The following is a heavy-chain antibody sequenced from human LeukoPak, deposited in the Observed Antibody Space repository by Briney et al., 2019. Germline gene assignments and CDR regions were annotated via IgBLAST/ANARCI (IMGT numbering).Heavy chain of an antibody. CDR1: GGSISSSSYY. D-gene: IGHD2-21*01. CDR2: IYYSGST. J-gene: IGHJ4*02. V-gene: IGHV4-39*07. Sequence: SETLSLTCTVSGGSISSSSYYWGWIRQPPGKGLEWIGSIYYSGSTYYNPSLKSRVTISVDTSKYQFSLKLSSVTAADTAVYYCARDAREYSSNFDYWGQGTLVTVSS. CDR3: ARDAREYSSNFDY.